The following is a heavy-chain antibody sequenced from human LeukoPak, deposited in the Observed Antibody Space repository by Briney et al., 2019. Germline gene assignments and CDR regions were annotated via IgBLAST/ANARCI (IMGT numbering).Heavy chain of an antibody. CDR2: IYYSGGT. V-gene: IGHV4-59*08. CDR3: ARHVTISGPYDASDI. J-gene: IGHJ3*02. Sequence: LETLSLTCTVSGDSISSYYWSWIRQPPGKGLEWIGYIYYSGGTDYNPSLKSRVTISVDTSKNQFSLKLRSVTAAHTAVYYCARHVTISGPYDASDIWGQGTMVTVSP. D-gene: IGHD5-24*01. CDR1: GDSISSYY.